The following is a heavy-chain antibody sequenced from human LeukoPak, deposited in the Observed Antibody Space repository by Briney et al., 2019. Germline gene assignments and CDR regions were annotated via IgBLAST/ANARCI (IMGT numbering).Heavy chain of an antibody. CDR2: IYYSGST. Sequence: SETLSLTCTVSGGSISSYYWSWIRQPPGKGLEFIGYIYYSGSTNYNPSLKSRVTISIDTSKNQFSLKLSSVTAADTAVYYCARVRTYYDILTGYYRPYYFDYWGQGTLVTVSS. V-gene: IGHV4-59*01. J-gene: IGHJ4*02. D-gene: IGHD3-9*01. CDR3: ARVRTYYDILTGYYRPYYFDY. CDR1: GGSISSYY.